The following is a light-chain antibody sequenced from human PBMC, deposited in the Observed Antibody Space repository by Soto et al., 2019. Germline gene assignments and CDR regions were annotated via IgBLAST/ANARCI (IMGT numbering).Light chain of an antibody. V-gene: IGKV3-15*01. J-gene: IGKJ4*01. CDR1: QSVGHN. Sequence: EMVMTQSPATLSVSPGERATISCWASQSVGHNLAWYRQTPGQVPRLLIYGASSRATGIPARFSGSGSGTEFTLTISSLQPEDFAVYYCLQYSYYHTFGGGTKVEIK. CDR3: LQYSYYHT. CDR2: GAS.